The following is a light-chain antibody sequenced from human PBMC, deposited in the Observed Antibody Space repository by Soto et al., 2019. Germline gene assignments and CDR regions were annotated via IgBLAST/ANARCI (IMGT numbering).Light chain of an antibody. CDR3: QQYNNYWT. CDR1: QSISSY. J-gene: IGKJ1*01. Sequence: IQLTQSPSSLSASVGDGVTLTCRASQSISSYLNWYQQKPGKAPKLLIYAASSLQSGVPSRFSGSGSATEFTLTISSPQPDDFATYYCQQYNNYWTFGQGTKVDI. V-gene: IGKV1-39*01. CDR2: AAS.